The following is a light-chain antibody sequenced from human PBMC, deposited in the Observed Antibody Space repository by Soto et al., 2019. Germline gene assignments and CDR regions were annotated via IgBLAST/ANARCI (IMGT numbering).Light chain of an antibody. CDR3: SSFTGRTTWV. CDR1: NSEVGGYDY. V-gene: IGLV2-14*03. J-gene: IGLJ3*02. Sequence: QSALTQPASVSGSPGQSITISCTGTNSEVGGYDYVSWYQQHPGKAPKLLIYDVSKRPSGVSNRFSGSKSGNTASLTISGLLTEDEADYYCSSFTGRTTWVFGGGTKLTVL. CDR2: DVS.